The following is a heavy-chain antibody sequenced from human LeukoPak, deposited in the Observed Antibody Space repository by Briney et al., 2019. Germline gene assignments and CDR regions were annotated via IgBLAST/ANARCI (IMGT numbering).Heavy chain of an antibody. CDR2: ISSSSSTI. Sequence: PGGSLRLSCAASGFTFSSYSMNWVRQAPGKGLEWVSYISSSSSTIYYADSVKGRFTISRDNAKNSLYLQMSSLRDEDTAVYYCARASGSYFDYWGQGTLVTVSS. V-gene: IGHV3-48*02. CDR3: ARASGSYFDY. J-gene: IGHJ4*02. CDR1: GFTFSSYS. D-gene: IGHD1-26*01.